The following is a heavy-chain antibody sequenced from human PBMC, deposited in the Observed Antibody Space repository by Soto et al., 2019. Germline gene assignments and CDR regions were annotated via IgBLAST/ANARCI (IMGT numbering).Heavy chain of an antibody. Sequence: GGSLRLSCAASGFTFSSYAMHWVRQAPGKGLEWVAVISYDGSNKYYADSVKGRFTISRDNSKKTLYLQMNSLRAEDTAVYYCARDSSSSAYYYYGMDVWGQGTTVTVSS. D-gene: IGHD6-13*01. CDR2: ISYDGSNK. V-gene: IGHV3-30-3*01. CDR3: ARDSSSSAYYYYGMDV. CDR1: GFTFSSYA. J-gene: IGHJ6*02.